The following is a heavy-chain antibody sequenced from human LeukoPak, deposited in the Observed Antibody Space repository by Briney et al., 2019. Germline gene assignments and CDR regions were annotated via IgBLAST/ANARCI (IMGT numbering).Heavy chain of an antibody. V-gene: IGHV3-30*03. Sequence: PGGSLRLSCTASKFTFSHYGMQWVRQAPGKGLEWVAVISSDGSIKVYADSVKGRFTISRDNSKNTLYLQMNSLRAEDTAVYYCARGLREYQLITRNDAFDIWGQRTMVTVSS. CDR1: KFTFSHYG. CDR3: ARGLREYQLITRNDAFDI. D-gene: IGHD2-2*01. J-gene: IGHJ3*02. CDR2: ISSDGSIK.